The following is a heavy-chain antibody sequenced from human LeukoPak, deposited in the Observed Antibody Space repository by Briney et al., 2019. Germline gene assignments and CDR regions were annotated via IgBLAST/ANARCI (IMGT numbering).Heavy chain of an antibody. CDR2: INPNSGGT. CDR1: GYTFTGYY. Sequence: GASVKVSCKAAGYTFTGYYMHWVRQAPGQGLEWMGRINPNSGGTNYAQKFQGRVTMTRDTSISTAYMELSRLRSDDTAVYYCAAYDSSGYYYARGSLDYWGQGTLGHRLL. D-gene: IGHD3-22*01. CDR3: AAYDSSGYYYARGSLDY. V-gene: IGHV1-2*06. J-gene: IGHJ4*02.